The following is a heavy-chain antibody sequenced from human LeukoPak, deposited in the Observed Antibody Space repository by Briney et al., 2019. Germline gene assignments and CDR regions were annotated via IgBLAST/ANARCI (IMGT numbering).Heavy chain of an antibody. CDR1: GFTFSSYG. CDR3: TTGVGVLWFGELFAEGSRNWFDP. CDR2: IWYDGSNK. D-gene: IGHD3-10*01. V-gene: IGHV3-33*01. Sequence: QPGGSLRLSCAASGFTFSSYGMYWVRQAPGKGLEWVAVIWYDGSNKYYADSVKGRFTISRDNSKNTLYLQMNSLRAEDTAVYYCTTGVGVLWFGELFAEGSRNWFDPWGQGTLVTVSS. J-gene: IGHJ5*02.